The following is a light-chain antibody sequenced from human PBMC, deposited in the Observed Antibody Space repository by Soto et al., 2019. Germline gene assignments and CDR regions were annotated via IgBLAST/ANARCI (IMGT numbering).Light chain of an antibody. CDR1: QSVSSN. CDR2: GAS. V-gene: IGKV3-15*01. J-gene: IGKJ5*01. Sequence: EIVMTQSPATLSVSPGERATLACRASQSVSSNLAWYQQKPGQAPRFLIYGASTRATGIPARFSGSGAGTDFTLTISSLEPEDFAVYYCQQYNNWPPTFGQGTRLEIK. CDR3: QQYNNWPPT.